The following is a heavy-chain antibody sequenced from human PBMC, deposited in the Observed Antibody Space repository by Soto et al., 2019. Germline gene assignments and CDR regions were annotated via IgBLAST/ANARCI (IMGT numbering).Heavy chain of an antibody. J-gene: IGHJ4*02. CDR1: GYTFTSYG. CDR2: VSAYNGNT. Sequence: QVQRVQSGAEVKKPGASVKVSCKASGYTFTSYGISWVRQSPGQRLEWMGWVSAYNGNTNYTQKFQGRVTLTTDTSTSTGYMELRSLRSDDTAVYYCPYYDRRGHYYDCWGQGALGTVSS. CDR3: PYYDRRGHYYDC. V-gene: IGHV1-18*01. D-gene: IGHD3-22*01.